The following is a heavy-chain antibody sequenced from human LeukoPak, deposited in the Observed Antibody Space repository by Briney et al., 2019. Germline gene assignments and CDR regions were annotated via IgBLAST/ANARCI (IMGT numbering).Heavy chain of an antibody. CDR2: ISAYNGNT. CDR3: ARDSSGWPNGFDP. V-gene: IGHV1-18*04. D-gene: IGHD6-19*01. J-gene: IGHJ5*02. Sequence: ASVKVSCKASGYTFTGYYMHWVRQAPGQGLEWMGWISAYNGNTNYAQKLQGRVTMTTDTSTSTAYMELRSLRSDDTAVYYCARDSSGWPNGFDPWGQGTLVTVSS. CDR1: GYTFTGYY.